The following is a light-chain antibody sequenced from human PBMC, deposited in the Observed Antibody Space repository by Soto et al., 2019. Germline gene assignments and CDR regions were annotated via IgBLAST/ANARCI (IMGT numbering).Light chain of an antibody. CDR3: LQEYNYPLT. J-gene: IGKJ4*01. CDR1: QGIRND. CDR2: AAS. V-gene: IGKV1-6*01. Sequence: AIQMTQSPSSLSAPVGDKVTITCRASQGIRNDLDWYQQKPGQAPRLLIYAASHLQSGVPSRFSGSGSGTDFTLTISSLQTEDFATYYCLQEYNYPLTFGGGTKVEI.